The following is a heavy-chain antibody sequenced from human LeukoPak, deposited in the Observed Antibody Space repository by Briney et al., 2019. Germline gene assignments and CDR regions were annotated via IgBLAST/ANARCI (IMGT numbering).Heavy chain of an antibody. V-gene: IGHV1-2*02. CDR1: GYTFTGYY. D-gene: IGHD3-22*01. J-gene: IGHJ4*02. CDR2: INPNSGGT. CDR3: ARADYDSSGYWFDY. Sequence: ASVKVSCKASGYTFTGYYMHWVRQAPGQGLEWMGWINPNSGGTNYAQKFQGRVTMTRDTSISTAYMELSRLRSDDTAVCYCARADYDSSGYWFDYWGQGTLVTVSS.